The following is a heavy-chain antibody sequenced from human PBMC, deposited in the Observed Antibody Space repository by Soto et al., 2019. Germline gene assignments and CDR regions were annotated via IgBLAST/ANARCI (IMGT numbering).Heavy chain of an antibody. V-gene: IGHV1-3*01. J-gene: IGHJ6*02. CDR3: AKDLLENYYYYGMDV. CDR2: INAGNGNT. Sequence: GASVKVSCKASGYTFTSYAMHWVRQAPGQRLEWMGWINAGNGNTKYSQKFQGRVTITRDTSASTAYMELSSLRSEDTAVYYCAKDLLENYYYYGMDVWGQGTTVTVSS. CDR1: GYTFTSYA. D-gene: IGHD1-1*01.